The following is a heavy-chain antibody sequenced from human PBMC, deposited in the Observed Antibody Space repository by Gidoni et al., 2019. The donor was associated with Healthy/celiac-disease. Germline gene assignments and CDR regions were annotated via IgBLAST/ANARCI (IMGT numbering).Heavy chain of an antibody. J-gene: IGHJ4*02. CDR1: GGSISNHY. D-gene: IGHD2-15*01. V-gene: IGHV4-59*11. CDR2: IYYSGST. CDR3: ARGGWRNYFGY. Sequence: QVQLQESGPGLVKPSATLSLTCTVSGGSISNHYWSWIRQPPGKELEWIGYIYYSGSTSYNPSLKSRVTISVDTSKNQFSLKLSSVTAADTAVYYCARGGWRNYFGYWGQGTLVTVSS.